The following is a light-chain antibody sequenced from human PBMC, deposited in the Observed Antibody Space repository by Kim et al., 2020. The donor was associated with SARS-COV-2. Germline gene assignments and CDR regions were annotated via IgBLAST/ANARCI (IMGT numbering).Light chain of an antibody. CDR3: QQHSNWPIT. CDR1: QSVSSY. Sequence: EIVLTQSPATLSLSPGERATLSCRASQSVSSYLGWYQQKPGQAPRLLIYDASNRATGIPARFSGSGSGTDFTLTISSLEPEDFAVYYCQQHSNWPITFGQGTRLEIK. CDR2: DAS. J-gene: IGKJ5*01. V-gene: IGKV3-11*01.